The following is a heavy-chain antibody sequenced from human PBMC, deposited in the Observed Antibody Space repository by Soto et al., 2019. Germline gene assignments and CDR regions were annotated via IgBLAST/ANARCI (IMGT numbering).Heavy chain of an antibody. CDR1: GGSISSGGYS. J-gene: IGHJ5*02. V-gene: IGHV4-30-2*01. CDR3: ARTESGTFDP. CDR2: IYHSGST. D-gene: IGHD1-7*01. Sequence: LCLTCAVSGGSISSGGYSWSWIRQPPGKGLEWIGYIYHSGSTYYNPSLKSRVTISVDRSKNQFSLKLSSVTAADTAVYYCARTESGTFDPWGQGTLVTVSS.